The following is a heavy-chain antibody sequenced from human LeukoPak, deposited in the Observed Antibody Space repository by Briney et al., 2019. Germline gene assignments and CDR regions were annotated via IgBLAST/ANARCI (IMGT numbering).Heavy chain of an antibody. CDR1: GGSFSGYY. V-gene: IGHV4-59*08. J-gene: IGHJ6*02. CDR2: IYYSGST. Sequence: PSETLSLTCAVYGGSFSGYYWSWIRQPPGKGLEWIGYIYYSGSTNYNPSLKSRVTISVDTSKNQFSLKLSSVTAADTAVYYCARQRHGMDVWGQGTTVTVSS. CDR3: ARQRHGMDV.